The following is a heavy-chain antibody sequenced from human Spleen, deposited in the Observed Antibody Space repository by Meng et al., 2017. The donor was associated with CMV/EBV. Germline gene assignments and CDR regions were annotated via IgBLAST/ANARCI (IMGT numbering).Heavy chain of an antibody. J-gene: IGHJ4*02. V-gene: IGHV3-21*01. CDR3: ARGGAYSSGWFPASFDY. Sequence: FTFSSYSMNWVRQAPGKGLEWVSSISSSSSYIYYADSVKGRFTISRDNAKNSQYLQMNSLRAEDTAVYYCARGGAYSSGWFPASFDYWGQGTLVTVSS. CDR2: ISSSSSYI. D-gene: IGHD6-19*01. CDR1: FTFSSYS.